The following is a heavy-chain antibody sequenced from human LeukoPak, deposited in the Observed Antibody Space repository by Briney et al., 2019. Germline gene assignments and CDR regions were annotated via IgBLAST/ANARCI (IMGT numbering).Heavy chain of an antibody. J-gene: IGHJ4*02. CDR2: VYFSGST. D-gene: IGHD3-3*01. V-gene: IGHV4-30-4*01. CDR3: ARESQDYDFWTT. CDR1: GGSINSGDFL. Sequence: PSETLSLTCTVSGGSINSGDFLWSWIRQPPGQGLEWIGYVYFSGSTYYTPSLKNRVSISIDTSKNQFSLKLNSVTAADTAVYYCARESQDYDFWTTWGQGTLVTVSS.